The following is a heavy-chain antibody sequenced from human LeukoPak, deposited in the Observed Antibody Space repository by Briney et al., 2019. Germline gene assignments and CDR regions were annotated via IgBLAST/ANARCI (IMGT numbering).Heavy chain of an antibody. CDR2: IYYSGNT. D-gene: IGHD5-24*01. CDR1: GVSISSSNSY. V-gene: IGHV4-39*01. Sequence: PSETLSLTCTVSGVSISSSNSYWGWIRQPPGKGLEWIGSIYYSGNTYYNASLESQVSISIDTSKNQFSLKLTSVTAADTAVYYCARHRSGWLQSSFDYWGQGTLVTVSS. J-gene: IGHJ4*02. CDR3: ARHRSGWLQSSFDY.